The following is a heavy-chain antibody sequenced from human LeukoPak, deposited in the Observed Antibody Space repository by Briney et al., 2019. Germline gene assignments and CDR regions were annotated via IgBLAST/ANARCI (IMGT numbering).Heavy chain of an antibody. CDR3: TTYAVPAPMLAGGAY. J-gene: IGHJ4*02. CDR2: IRSKTDGGTT. CDR1: GFTFNNAW. V-gene: IGHV3-15*01. Sequence: GGSLRLSCAASGFTFNNAWMSWVRQAPGKGLEWLGRIRSKTDGGTTDYAASVKGRFTISRDDSKTTLYLQMNSLKTEDTAVYYCTTYAVPAPMLAGGAYWGRGTLVTVSS. D-gene: IGHD2-2*01.